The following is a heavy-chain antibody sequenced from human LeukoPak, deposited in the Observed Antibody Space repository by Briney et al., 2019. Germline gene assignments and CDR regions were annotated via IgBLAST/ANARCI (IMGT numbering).Heavy chain of an antibody. V-gene: IGHV3-48*01. Sequence: GGSLRLSCAASGFTFSTYSMNWVRQAPGKGLEWVSYISVSSNTIYYADSVKGRFTISRDSSKNTLFLQMNSLRAEDTAVYYCAKYCSGGNCYSGLYWGQGTLVTVSS. CDR3: AKYCSGGNCYSGLY. CDR1: GFTFSTYS. J-gene: IGHJ4*02. CDR2: ISVSSNTI. D-gene: IGHD2-15*01.